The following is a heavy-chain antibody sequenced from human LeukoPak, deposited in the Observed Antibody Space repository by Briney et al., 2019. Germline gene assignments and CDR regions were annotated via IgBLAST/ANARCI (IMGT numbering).Heavy chain of an antibody. Sequence: PGGSLRLSCAAAGFTFTNYWMYWVRQAPGKGLEWVANINEDGSETNYVDPVKGRFTTSRDNARNSFSLQMNGLRSEDTAVYYCATYKNLPHTHFFDFWGQGALVTVSA. CDR2: INEDGSET. CDR1: GFTFTNYW. J-gene: IGHJ4*02. CDR3: ATYKNLPHTHFFDF. D-gene: IGHD1-1*01. V-gene: IGHV3-7*02.